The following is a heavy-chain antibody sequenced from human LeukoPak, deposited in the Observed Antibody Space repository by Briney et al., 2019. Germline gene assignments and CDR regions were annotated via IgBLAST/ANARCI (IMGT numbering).Heavy chain of an antibody. Sequence: GGSLRLSCAASGFTVTNYYMNWVRQAPGKGLEWVSIIYSGATTYYADSVKGRFTISRDTSKNTVSLQMNSPRAEDTAVYFCARVGDHFHWNLDLWGRGTLVTVSS. D-gene: IGHD3-3*02. CDR1: GFTVTNYY. CDR2: IYSGATT. J-gene: IGHJ2*01. CDR3: ARVGDHFHWNLDL. V-gene: IGHV3-53*01.